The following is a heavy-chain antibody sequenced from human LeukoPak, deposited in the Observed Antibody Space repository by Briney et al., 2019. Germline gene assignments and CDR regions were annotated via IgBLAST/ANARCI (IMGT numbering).Heavy chain of an antibody. D-gene: IGHD6-19*01. CDR2: ISGSGGST. J-gene: IGHJ4*02. Sequence: GGSLRLSCAASGFTFSSYAMSWVRQAPGKGLEWVSAISGSGGSTYYADSVKGRFTISRDNSKNTLYLQMNSLRAGDTAVYYCAKDQGIAVAGFDYWGQGTLVTVSS. CDR3: AKDQGIAVAGFDY. V-gene: IGHV3-23*01. CDR1: GFTFSSYA.